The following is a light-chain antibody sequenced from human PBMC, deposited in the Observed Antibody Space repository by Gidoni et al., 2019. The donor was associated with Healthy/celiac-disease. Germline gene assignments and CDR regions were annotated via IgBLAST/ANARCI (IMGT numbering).Light chain of an antibody. CDR1: QSISSY. V-gene: IGKV1-39*01. CDR3: QQSYSTPLT. CDR2: AAS. Sequence: DIKMTQSPSSLSASVGDRVTITCRASQSISSYLNWYQQKPGKAPKLLIYAASSLQSGVPSWFSGSGSGTDFTLTISSLQPEDFATYYCQQSYSTPLTFXGXTKVEIK. J-gene: IGKJ4*01.